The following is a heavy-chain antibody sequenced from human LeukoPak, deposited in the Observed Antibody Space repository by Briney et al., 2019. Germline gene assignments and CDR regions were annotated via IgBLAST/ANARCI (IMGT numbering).Heavy chain of an antibody. V-gene: IGHV3-48*02. J-gene: IGHJ4*02. CDR1: GFTLSSYR. CDR2: IRRSSSTI. CDR3: ARVSGLGYLDY. D-gene: IGHD3-16*01. Sequence: GGSLRLSCAASGFTLSSYRMNWVRQAPGKGLEWVSYIRRSSSTIYYADSVMGRFTISRDNAKSSLDLQMNSLRDEDTAVYYCARVSGLGYLDYWGQGTLVTVSS.